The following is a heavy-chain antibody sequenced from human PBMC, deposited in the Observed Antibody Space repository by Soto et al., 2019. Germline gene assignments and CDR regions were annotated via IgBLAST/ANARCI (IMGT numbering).Heavy chain of an antibody. V-gene: IGHV1-69*13. Sequence: ASVKVSCKASGGPFSSYAISWVRQAPGQGLEWVGGIIPIFGTANYAQKFQGRVKITADESTSSAYMELSSLRSEDTAVYYCARGEYSSSSAASYYYGMDVWGQGTTVTVSS. D-gene: IGHD6-6*01. CDR3: ARGEYSSSSAASYYYGMDV. CDR2: IIPIFGTA. CDR1: GGPFSSYA. J-gene: IGHJ6*02.